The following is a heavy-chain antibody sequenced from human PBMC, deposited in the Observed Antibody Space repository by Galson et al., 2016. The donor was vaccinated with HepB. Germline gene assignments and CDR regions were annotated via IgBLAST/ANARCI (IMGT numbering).Heavy chain of an antibody. V-gene: IGHV1-2*02. D-gene: IGHD1-26*01. J-gene: IGHJ3*02. Sequence: SVKVSCKASGYTFTGYYMHWVRQAPGQGLEWMGWINPDSGVTSYAQKFQGRVTMTRDTSISTVYMELSRLKSDDTAIYYCVRDRYSGSYYVGDFDIWGQGTMVTV. CDR1: GYTFTGYY. CDR2: INPDSGVT. CDR3: VRDRYSGSYYVGDFDI.